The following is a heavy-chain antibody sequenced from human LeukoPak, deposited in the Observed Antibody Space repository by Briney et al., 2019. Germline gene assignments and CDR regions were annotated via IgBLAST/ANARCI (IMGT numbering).Heavy chain of an antibody. V-gene: IGHV1-24*01. CDR3: ATALSQLLRPSSSWYEGH. D-gene: IGHD6-13*01. CDR1: GYTLTELS. Sequence: GASVKVSSKVSGYTLTELSMHWVRQAPGKGLEWMGGFDPEDGETIYAQKFQGRVTMTEDTSTDTAYMELSSLRSEDTAVYYCATALSQLLRPSSSWYEGHWGQGTLVTVSS. CDR2: FDPEDGET. J-gene: IGHJ4*02.